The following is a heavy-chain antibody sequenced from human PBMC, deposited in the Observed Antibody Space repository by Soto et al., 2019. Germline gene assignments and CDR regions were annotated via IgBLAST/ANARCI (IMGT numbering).Heavy chain of an antibody. V-gene: IGHV3-33*01. CDR3: ARGQPPASTTYFDF. J-gene: IGHJ4*01. CDR1: GVTFSSYA. D-gene: IGHD1-26*01. CDR2: IWFDGSNK. Sequence: QVHLVESGGGVVQPGGSLRLSCAASGVTFSSYAIPWVRQAPGKGLGWVSIIWFDGSNKYYADSVKGRFSISRDNSTNTLLRQMDIPRAEDTAVYYCARGQPPASTTYFDFWVNGTLFIVTS.